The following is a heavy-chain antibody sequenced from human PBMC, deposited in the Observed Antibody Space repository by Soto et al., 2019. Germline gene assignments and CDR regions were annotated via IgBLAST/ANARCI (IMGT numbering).Heavy chain of an antibody. J-gene: IGHJ4*02. CDR1: GYTFTSYY. CDR3: ARGIPSPNYYYVWGSYRLAFDY. V-gene: IGHV1-46*01. D-gene: IGHD3-16*02. Sequence: GSVKVSCKASGYTFTSYYMHWVRQAPGQGLEWMGIINPSGGSTSYAQKFQGRVTMTRDTSTSTVYMELSSLRSEDTAVYYCARGIPSPNYYYVWGSYRLAFDYWGQGTLVTVSS. CDR2: INPSGGST.